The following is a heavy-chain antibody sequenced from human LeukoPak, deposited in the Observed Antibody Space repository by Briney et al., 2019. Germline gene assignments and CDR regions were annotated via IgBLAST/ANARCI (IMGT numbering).Heavy chain of an antibody. CDR3: ASLIVGTTYFDY. CDR2: IYYSGST. D-gene: IGHD1-26*01. Sequence: EPSETLSLTCTVSGGSISSYYWSWLRQPPGKGLEWVGYIYYSGSTNYNPSLKSRVTISVDTSKNQFSLKLSSVTAADTAVYYCASLIVGTTYFDYWGQGTLVTVPS. V-gene: IGHV4-59*01. CDR1: GGSISSYY. J-gene: IGHJ4*02.